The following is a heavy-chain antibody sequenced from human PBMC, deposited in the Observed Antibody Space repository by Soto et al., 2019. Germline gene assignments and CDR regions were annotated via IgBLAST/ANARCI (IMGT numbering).Heavy chain of an antibody. D-gene: IGHD2-2*01. Sequence: EVQLVESGGGLVQPGGSLRLSCAASGFTFSSYWMSWVRQAPGKGLEWVANIKQDGSEKYYVDSVKGRFTISRDNAKNSLYLQMNSLRAEDTAVYYCASLGVPAAKTTDYWGQGTLVTVSS. CDR2: IKQDGSEK. V-gene: IGHV3-7*01. CDR3: ASLGVPAAKTTDY. CDR1: GFTFSSYW. J-gene: IGHJ4*02.